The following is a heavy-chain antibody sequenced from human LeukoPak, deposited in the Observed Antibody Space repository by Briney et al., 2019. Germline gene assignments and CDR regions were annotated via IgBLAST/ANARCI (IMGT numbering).Heavy chain of an antibody. CDR2: ISYDGTNR. D-gene: IGHD3-16*02. Sequence: GESLKISCAGSGFTFSSYAIHWVRQAPGKGLEWVAVISYDGTNRYYADSVKGRFTISRDNSKNTLYLQMNSMRVEDTAVYYCAKEYRSRYLFDSWGQGTLVTVSS. V-gene: IGHV3-30*18. CDR3: AKEYRSRYLFDS. CDR1: GFTFSSYA. J-gene: IGHJ4*02.